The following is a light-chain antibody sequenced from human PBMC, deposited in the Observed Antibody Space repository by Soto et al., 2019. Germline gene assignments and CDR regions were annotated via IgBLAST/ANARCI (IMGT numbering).Light chain of an antibody. CDR2: EVT. Sequence: LSQPASVSGSPGQSITISCTGTSNDVGYYNYVSWYQQHPGQAPKLMISEVTTRPSGVSDRFSGSKSGNTASLTISRLQAEDEAHYYCSSYTTAYTQVFGGGTKVTVL. CDR3: SSYTTAYTQV. V-gene: IGLV2-14*01. CDR1: SNDVGYYNY. J-gene: IGLJ3*02.